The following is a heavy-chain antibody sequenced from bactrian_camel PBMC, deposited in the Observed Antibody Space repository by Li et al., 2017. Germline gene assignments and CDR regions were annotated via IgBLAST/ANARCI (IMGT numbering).Heavy chain of an antibody. V-gene: IGHV3S6*01. Sequence: QLVESGGGLVQPGGSLRLSCAASGFTFSSTWMNWVRQSPGKGPEWISSISADGSRQFYADSVKGRFTVSRDNAKNMLYLQMNDLKSEDTAVYYCAASKMTCRRLVVTPDFAYWGHGTQVTVS. D-gene: IGHD2*01. CDR1: GFTFSSTW. J-gene: IGHJ6*01. CDR3: AASKMTCRRLVVTPDFAY. CDR2: ISADGSRQ.